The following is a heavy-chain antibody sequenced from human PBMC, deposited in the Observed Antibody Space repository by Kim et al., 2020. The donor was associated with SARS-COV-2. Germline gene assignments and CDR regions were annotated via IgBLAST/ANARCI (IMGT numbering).Heavy chain of an antibody. J-gene: IGHJ4*02. Sequence: YAQKLQGRVTMTTDTSTSTAYMELRSLRSDDTAVYYCAREPNYYDSSGYLYWGQGTLLTVSS. D-gene: IGHD3-22*01. CDR3: AREPNYYDSSGYLY. V-gene: IGHV1-18*01.